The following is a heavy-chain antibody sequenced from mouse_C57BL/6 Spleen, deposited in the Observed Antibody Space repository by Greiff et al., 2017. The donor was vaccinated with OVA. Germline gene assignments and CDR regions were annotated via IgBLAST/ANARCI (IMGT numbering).Heavy chain of an antibody. CDR1: GYTFTDYY. D-gene: IGHD1-1*01. Sequence: QVQLPQSGPELVKPGASVKISCKASGYTFTDYYINWVKQRPGQGLEWIGWIFPGSGSTYYNEKFKGKATLTVDKSSSTAYMLLSSLTSEDSAVYFCARYYGSRGDYFDYWGQGTTLTVSS. J-gene: IGHJ2*01. CDR3: ARYYGSRGDYFDY. V-gene: IGHV1-75*01. CDR2: IFPGSGST.